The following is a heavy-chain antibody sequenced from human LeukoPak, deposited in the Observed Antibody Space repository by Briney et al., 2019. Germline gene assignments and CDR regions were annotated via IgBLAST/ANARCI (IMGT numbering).Heavy chain of an antibody. Sequence: GGSLRLSCAASGFTVSSNYMSRVRQAPGKGLEWVSVIYSGGSTYYADSVKGRFTISRDNSKNTLYLQMNSLRAEDTAVYYCARGVRDYDFWSGYSIDYWGQGTLVTVSS. CDR3: ARGVRDYDFWSGYSIDY. CDR1: GFTVSSNY. V-gene: IGHV3-53*01. CDR2: IYSGGST. J-gene: IGHJ4*02. D-gene: IGHD3-3*01.